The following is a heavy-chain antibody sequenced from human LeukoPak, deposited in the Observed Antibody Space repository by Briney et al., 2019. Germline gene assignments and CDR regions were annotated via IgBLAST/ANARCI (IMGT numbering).Heavy chain of an antibody. J-gene: IGHJ4*02. CDR2: IYYSGST. CDR1: GGSMTDHY. CDR3: ARALDGYNLGVDY. D-gene: IGHD5-24*01. V-gene: IGHV4-59*11. Sequence: SETLSLTCSVSGGSMTDHYWSWIRQPPGKGPEWIGHIYYSGSTNYNPSLKSRVTISVDTSKNQFSLKLSSVTAADTAVYYCARALDGYNLGVDYWGQGTLVTVSP.